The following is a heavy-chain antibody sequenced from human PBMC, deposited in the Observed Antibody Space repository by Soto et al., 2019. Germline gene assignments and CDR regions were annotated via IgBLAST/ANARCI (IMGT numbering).Heavy chain of an antibody. Sequence: ITLKESGPTLVKPTQTLTLTCTFSGFSLNTGGVGVGWVHQPRGKAMEWLALIDWDDDERYTPSPRSRLNITKDTINNQVVLTMTNMDPEDTATYYCVRNWRYYGGDYYYGMDAWGQGTTVTVSS. CDR1: GFSLNTGGVG. D-gene: IGHD3-10*01. V-gene: IGHV2-5*02. J-gene: IGHJ6*02. CDR3: VRNWRYYGGDYYYGMDA. CDR2: IDWDDDE.